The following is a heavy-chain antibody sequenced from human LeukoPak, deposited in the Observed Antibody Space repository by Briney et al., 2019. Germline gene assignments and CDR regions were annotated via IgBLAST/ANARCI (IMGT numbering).Heavy chain of an antibody. V-gene: IGHV1-2*06. D-gene: IGHD6-6*01. Sequence: ASVKVSRKASGYTFTGYYIHWVRQAPGHGLEWMGRINSNSGGTNYAQKFQGRVTMTRDTSISTVYMELSRLRSDDTALYYCARDRRYSSSSGVDYWGQGTLVTVSS. CDR2: INSNSGGT. CDR3: ARDRRYSSSSGVDY. J-gene: IGHJ4*02. CDR1: GYTFTGYY.